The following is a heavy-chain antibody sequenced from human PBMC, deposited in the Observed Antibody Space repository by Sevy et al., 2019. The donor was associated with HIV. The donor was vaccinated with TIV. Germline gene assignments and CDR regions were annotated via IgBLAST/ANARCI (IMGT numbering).Heavy chain of an antibody. J-gene: IGHJ4*02. Sequence: GALRLSCEASGFTFNTYAMNWVRQAPGKGLEWVSGISNGGERTDYTDSVKGRVTISRDNFKNTLFLQLNSLRADDTAVYYCAKSLYDSTGYYPVLDYWGQGTPVTVSS. D-gene: IGHD3-22*01. CDR2: ISNGGERT. V-gene: IGHV3-23*01. CDR1: GFTFNTYA. CDR3: AKSLYDSTGYYPVLDY.